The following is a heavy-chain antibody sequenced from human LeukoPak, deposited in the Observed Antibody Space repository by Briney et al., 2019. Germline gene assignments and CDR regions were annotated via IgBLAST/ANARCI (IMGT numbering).Heavy chain of an antibody. J-gene: IGHJ4*02. D-gene: IGHD6-13*01. CDR3: ARGGSHWLDY. CDR1: GGSISSYY. CDR2: IYYSGST. V-gene: IGHV4-59*01. Sequence: SETLSLTSTVSGGSISSYYWSWILQPPAKGLEGIGDIYYSGSTNYNPSLKSRVTISVDTSKNQFSLELSSVTAAETAVYYCARGGSHWLDYWGEGTLVTVSS.